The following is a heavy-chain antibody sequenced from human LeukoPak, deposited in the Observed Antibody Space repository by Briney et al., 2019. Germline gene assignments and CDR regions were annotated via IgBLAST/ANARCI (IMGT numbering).Heavy chain of an antibody. V-gene: IGHV5-51*01. CDR3: ARSGGTSDWSD. D-gene: IGHD2-15*01. CDR2: SYPGDADT. Sequence: NLGESLQISCQGSGYPFINYWICWVRQVPGKGLEWMGISYPGDADTRYSPSLQGQVNISVDKSISTAHLQWRSLKASDTAMYYCARSGGTSDWSDWGQGTLVTVSS. CDR1: GYPFINYW. J-gene: IGHJ4*02.